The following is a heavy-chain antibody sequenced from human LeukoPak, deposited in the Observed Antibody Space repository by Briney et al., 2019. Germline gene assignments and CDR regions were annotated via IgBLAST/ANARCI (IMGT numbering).Heavy chain of an antibody. V-gene: IGHV4-39*07. CDR2: IYYSGST. D-gene: IGHD2-8*02. Sequence: SETLSLTCTVSGGSISSSSYYWGCIRQPPGKGLEWIGSIYYSGSTYYNPSLKSRVTISLDTSKNQFSLKLSSVTAADTAVYYCARAVAYGIDTGYFDYWGQGTLVTVSS. J-gene: IGHJ4*02. CDR1: GGSISSSSYY. CDR3: ARAVAYGIDTGYFDY.